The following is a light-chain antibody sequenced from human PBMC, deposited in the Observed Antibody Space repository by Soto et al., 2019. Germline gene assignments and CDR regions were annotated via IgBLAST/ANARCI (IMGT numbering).Light chain of an antibody. CDR1: QSVSSSY. CDR2: GAS. CDR3: QQYGSSPPIT. V-gene: IGKV3-20*01. J-gene: IGKJ5*01. Sequence: EIVLTQPPGTLSLSPGERATLSCRASQSVSSSYLTWYQQKPGPAPRLLIYGASSRATGIPDRFSGSGSGTDFTLTISRLEPEDFAVYYCQQYGSSPPITFGQGTRLEIK.